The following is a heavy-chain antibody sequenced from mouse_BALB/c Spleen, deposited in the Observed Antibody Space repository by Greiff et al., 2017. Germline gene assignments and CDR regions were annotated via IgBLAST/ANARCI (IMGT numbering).Heavy chain of an antibody. Sequence: EVKLVESGPGLVKPSQSLSLTCTVTGYSITSDYAWNWIRQFPGNKLEWMGYISYSGSTSYNPSLKSRISITRDTSKNQFFLQLNSVTTEDTATYYCARSFTTVAPFAYWGQGTLVTVSA. CDR2: ISYSGST. V-gene: IGHV3-2*02. CDR3: ARSFTTVAPFAY. CDR1: GYSITSDYA. J-gene: IGHJ3*01. D-gene: IGHD1-1*01.